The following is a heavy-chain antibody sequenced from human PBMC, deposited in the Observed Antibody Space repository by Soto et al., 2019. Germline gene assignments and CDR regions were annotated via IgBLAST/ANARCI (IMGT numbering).Heavy chain of an antibody. CDR2: INPRGGST. Sequence: ASVKVSCKASGYTFTTYYMHWVRQAPGQGLEWMGIINPRGGSTNYAQRFQGRVTMTWDTSTSTVYMELSSLRSDDTAVYYCARAPYSSSSFFFDYWGQGTPVTV. V-gene: IGHV1-46*01. CDR1: GYTFTTYY. CDR3: ARAPYSSSSFFFDY. J-gene: IGHJ4*02. D-gene: IGHD6-6*01.